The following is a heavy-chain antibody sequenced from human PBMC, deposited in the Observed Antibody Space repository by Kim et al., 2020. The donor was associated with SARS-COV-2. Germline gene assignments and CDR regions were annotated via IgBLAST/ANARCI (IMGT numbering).Heavy chain of an antibody. CDR2: ISPGGGT. CDR3: ATRFVYLES. Sequence: GGSLRLSCAASGFTFSSYGMSWVRQAPGKGLEWVSGISPGGGTYYADSVKGQFIISRDNSKNTVYLQMTSLRAEDTAMYYCATRFVYLESWGQGTLLTVSS. V-gene: IGHV3-23*01. D-gene: IGHD3-3*01. J-gene: IGHJ4*02. CDR1: GFTFSSYG.